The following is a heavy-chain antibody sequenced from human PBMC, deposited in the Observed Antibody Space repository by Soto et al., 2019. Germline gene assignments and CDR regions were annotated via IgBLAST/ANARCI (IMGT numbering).Heavy chain of an antibody. J-gene: IGHJ4*02. CDR1: GGTFSSYA. V-gene: IGHV1-69*13. CDR2: IIPIFGTA. D-gene: IGHD6-19*01. Sequence: SVKVSCKASGGTFSSYAISWVRQAPGQGLEWMGGIIPIFGTANYAQKFQGRVTITADESTSTAYMELSSLRSEDTAVYYCARVMAVAGTRYYFDYWGQGTLVTVSS. CDR3: ARVMAVAGTRYYFDY.